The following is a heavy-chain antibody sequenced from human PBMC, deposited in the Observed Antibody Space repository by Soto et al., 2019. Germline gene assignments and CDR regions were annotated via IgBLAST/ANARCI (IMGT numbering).Heavy chain of an antibody. CDR2: ISYDGSNK. Sequence: GGSLRLSCAASGFTFSSYGMHWVRQAPGKGLEWVAVISYDGSNKYYADSVKGRFTISRDNSKNTLYLQMNSLRAEDTAVYYCAKLVLGYYDSSGYSINFDYWGQGTLVTVSS. D-gene: IGHD3-22*01. J-gene: IGHJ4*02. CDR3: AKLVLGYYDSSGYSINFDY. CDR1: GFTFSSYG. V-gene: IGHV3-30*18.